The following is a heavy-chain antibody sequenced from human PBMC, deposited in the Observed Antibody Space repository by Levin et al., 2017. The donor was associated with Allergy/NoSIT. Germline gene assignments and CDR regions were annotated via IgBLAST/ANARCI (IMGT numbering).Heavy chain of an antibody. CDR2: ISYDGSNK. J-gene: IGHJ4*02. CDR3: ARAGDGSGWYSDY. D-gene: IGHD6-19*01. V-gene: IGHV3-30-3*01. Sequence: PGGSLRLSCAASGFTFSSYAMHWVRQAPGKGLEWVAVISYDGSNKYYADSVKGRFTISRDNSKNTLYLQMNSLRAEDTAVYYCARAGDGSGWYSDYWGQGTLVTVSS. CDR1: GFTFSSYA.